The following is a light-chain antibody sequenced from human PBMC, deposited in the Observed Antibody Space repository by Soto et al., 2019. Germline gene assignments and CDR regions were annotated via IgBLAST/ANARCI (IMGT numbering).Light chain of an antibody. CDR1: QSISSW. V-gene: IGKV1-5*01. Sequence: DIQMTQSPSTLSASVGDRVTITCRASQSISSWLAWYQQKPGKAPKLLIYDASSLESGVPSRFSGSGSGTEFTLTISRMQPDDFATYYCQHYNSYSLTFGGGTKVDI. CDR3: QHYNSYSLT. CDR2: DAS. J-gene: IGKJ4*01.